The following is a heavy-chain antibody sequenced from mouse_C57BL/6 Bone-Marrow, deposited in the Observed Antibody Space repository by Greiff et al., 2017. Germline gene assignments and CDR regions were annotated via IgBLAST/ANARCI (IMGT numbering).Heavy chain of an antibody. CDR2: IDPENGDT. D-gene: IGHD2-4*01. J-gene: IGHJ3*01. V-gene: IGHV14-4*01. Sequence: EVKVVESGAELVRPGASVKLSCTASGFNIKDDYMHWVKQRPEQGLEWIGWIDPENGDTEYASKFQGQATITADPSSNPAFLQLRSLTSEDTAVYYCTTHYDYLWFAYWGQGTLVTVSA. CDR1: GFNIKDDY. CDR3: TTHYDYLWFAY.